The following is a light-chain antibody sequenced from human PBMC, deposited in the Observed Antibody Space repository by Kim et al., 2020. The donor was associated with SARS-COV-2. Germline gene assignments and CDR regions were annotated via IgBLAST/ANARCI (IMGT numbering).Light chain of an antibody. J-gene: IGKJ1*01. CDR2: AAT. Sequence: ASLGDGVTITCRASQGISNYLAWYQQKPGNPPKLLIYAATALQLGVSSRFSGSGSGTDFTLTISDLQPEDVVIYYCQKYDTAPWTFGQGTKVDIK. CDR3: QKYDTAPWT. CDR1: QGISNY. V-gene: IGKV1-27*01.